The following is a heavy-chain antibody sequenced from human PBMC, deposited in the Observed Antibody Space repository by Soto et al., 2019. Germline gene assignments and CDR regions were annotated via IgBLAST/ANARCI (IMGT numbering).Heavy chain of an antibody. CDR3: AGALENPYFYYGLNV. CDR1: GFSFSSYG. Sequence: PGGSLRLSCAASGFSFSSYGMEWVRLAPGKGLEWVAATTYDGGTKHYVDSVKGRFTISRDNSKNTLYLQMNSLRVEDTATYYCAGALENPYFYYGLNVWGQGTTVTVSS. V-gene: IGHV3-30*03. CDR2: TTYDGGTK. J-gene: IGHJ6*02. D-gene: IGHD1-1*01.